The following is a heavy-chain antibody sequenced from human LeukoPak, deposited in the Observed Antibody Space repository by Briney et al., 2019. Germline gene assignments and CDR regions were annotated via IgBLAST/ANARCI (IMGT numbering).Heavy chain of an antibody. CDR3: ARVGYYDSSGYPLADAFDI. CDR2: IYYSGST. J-gene: IGHJ3*02. CDR1: GGSISSSSYY. V-gene: IGHV4-39*07. D-gene: IGHD3-22*01. Sequence: TSETLSLTCTVSGGSISSSSYYWGWIRQPPGKGLEWIGSIYYSGSTNYNPSLKSRVTISVDTSKNQFSLKLSSVTAADTAVYYCARVGYYDSSGYPLADAFDIWGQGTMVTVSS.